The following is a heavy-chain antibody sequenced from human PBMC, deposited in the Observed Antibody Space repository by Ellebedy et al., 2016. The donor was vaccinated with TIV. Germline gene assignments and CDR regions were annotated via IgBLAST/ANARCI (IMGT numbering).Heavy chain of an antibody. CDR1: GGTFSNYA. D-gene: IGHD4/OR15-4a*01. J-gene: IGHJ2*01. CDR2: IIPIFGRP. CDR3: ARDSGANFLGLSFGL. V-gene: IGHV1-69*13. Sequence: AASVKVSCKASGGTFSNYAISWVRQVPGQGLEWVGGIIPIFGRPNSAQKFQGRVTITADESTSTAYMELSSLRSDDTAVYYCARDSGANFLGLSFGLWGRGTLVTVSS.